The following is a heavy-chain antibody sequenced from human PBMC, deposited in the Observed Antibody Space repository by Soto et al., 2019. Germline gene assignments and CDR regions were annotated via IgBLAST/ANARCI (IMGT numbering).Heavy chain of an antibody. D-gene: IGHD1-7*01. CDR3: ETSITVTTPGRGYLFYYYMDV. CDR2: FDPEDGET. J-gene: IGHJ6*03. Sequence: ASVKVSCKVSGYTLTELSMQWVRQAPGKGLEWMGSFDPEDGETIYAQRFQGRVTMAEDTSTDTAYMELSSLRSEDTAVYYCETSITVTTPGRGYLFYYYMDVWGKGTTVTVSS. V-gene: IGHV1-24*01. CDR1: GYTLTELS.